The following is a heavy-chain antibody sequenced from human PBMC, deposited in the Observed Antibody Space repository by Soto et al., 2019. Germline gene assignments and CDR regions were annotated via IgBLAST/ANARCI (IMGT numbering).Heavy chain of an antibody. CDR2: INHSGST. D-gene: IGHD3-3*01. CDR1: GGSFSGYY. V-gene: IGHV4-34*01. Sequence: ETLSLTCAVYGGSFSGYYWSWIRQPPGKGLEWIGEINHSGSTNYNPSLKSRVTISVDTSKNQFSLKLSSVTAADTAVYYCARTGITIFGVVIPQNWFDPWGQGTLVTVSS. J-gene: IGHJ5*02. CDR3: ARTGITIFGVVIPQNWFDP.